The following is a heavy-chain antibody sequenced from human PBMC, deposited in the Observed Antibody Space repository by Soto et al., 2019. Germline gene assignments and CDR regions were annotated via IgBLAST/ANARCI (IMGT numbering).Heavy chain of an antibody. CDR3: ASEKTKFDY. CDR2: INPNSGGT. J-gene: IGHJ4*02. V-gene: IGHV1-2*02. CDR1: GYIFTDYY. Sequence: ASVKVSCKTSGYIFTDYYMHWVRRAPGQGLEWMGWINPNSGGTNYAQKFQGGVTMTTDTSISIAYLDLANLTFDDTAVYYCASEKTKFDYWGQGTLVTVSS.